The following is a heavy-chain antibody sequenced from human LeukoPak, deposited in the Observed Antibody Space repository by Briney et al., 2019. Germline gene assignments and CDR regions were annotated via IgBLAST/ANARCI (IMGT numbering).Heavy chain of an antibody. Sequence: SETLSLTCTVSGGSISSSSYYWGWIRQPPGKGLEWIGSIYSSGSTYYNPSLKSRVTISVDTSKNQFSLKLSSVTAADTAVYYCARDRGYYPDWYFDLWGRGTLVTVSS. J-gene: IGHJ2*01. V-gene: IGHV4-39*07. CDR3: ARDRGYYPDWYFDL. CDR1: GGSISSSSYY. CDR2: IYSSGST. D-gene: IGHD1-26*01.